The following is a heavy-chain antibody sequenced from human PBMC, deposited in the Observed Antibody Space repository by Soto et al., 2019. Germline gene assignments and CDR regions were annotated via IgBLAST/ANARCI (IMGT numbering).Heavy chain of an antibody. J-gene: IGHJ4*02. CDR2: MYPGDSDT. D-gene: IGHD3-3*01. Sequence: AESLTISCGVSGYAFNTNWFVWVRQLPGRGLEWVGIMYPGDSDTRYNPSLQGHVTLSVDVTVSTDFLQWRSLETSDTGMYFCARLPRECNKTSCYYADHWGQGTQVTV. CDR3: ARLPRECNKTSCYYADH. V-gene: IGHV5-51*01. CDR1: GYAFNTNW.